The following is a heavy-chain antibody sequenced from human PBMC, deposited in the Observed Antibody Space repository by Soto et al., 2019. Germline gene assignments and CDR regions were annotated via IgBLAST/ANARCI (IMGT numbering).Heavy chain of an antibody. V-gene: IGHV3-30*14. CDR1: GFTLSDYN. CDR3: GREQNSGYYRTADY. CDR2: IFYDGSGH. Sequence: QVQLVESGGGVVQPGRSLRLSCKASGFTLSDYNMHWVRQSPGKGLEWLGGIFYDGSGHFYADSMEGRFTISRDASKNTLYLQMNSLRLEDTAVYFCGREQNSGYYRTADYWGQGTLVTVSS. J-gene: IGHJ4*02. D-gene: IGHD3-22*01.